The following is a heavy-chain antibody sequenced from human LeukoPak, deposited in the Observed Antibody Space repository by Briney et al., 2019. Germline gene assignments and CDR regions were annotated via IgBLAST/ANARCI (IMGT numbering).Heavy chain of an antibody. V-gene: IGHV1-2*06. Sequence: ASVKVSCKASRYTFTGSYIHWVRQAPGQGLEWMGRINPNSGDTNYAQKFQGRVTMSRDTSISTAYMELSRLRSDDTAVYYCAREINSSAYYWGQGTLVIVSS. CDR2: INPNSGDT. CDR3: AREINSSAYY. J-gene: IGHJ4*02. D-gene: IGHD3-22*01. CDR1: RYTFTGSY.